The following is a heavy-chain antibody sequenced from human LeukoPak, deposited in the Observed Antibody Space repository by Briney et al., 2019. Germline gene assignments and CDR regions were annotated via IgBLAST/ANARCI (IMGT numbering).Heavy chain of an antibody. CDR1: GFSFSDYW. D-gene: IGHD3-10*01. CDR2: IKKDGSEK. CDR3: AKYAHGSGTSFDP. J-gene: IGHJ5*02. V-gene: IGHV3-7*01. Sequence: GGSLRLSCAASGFSFSDYWMSWVRQAPGKGLEWVANIKKDGSEKHYVDSVKGRFTIPRDNAKNSVYLQMSSLRAEDTAVYHCAKYAHGSGTSFDPWGQGTLVTVSS.